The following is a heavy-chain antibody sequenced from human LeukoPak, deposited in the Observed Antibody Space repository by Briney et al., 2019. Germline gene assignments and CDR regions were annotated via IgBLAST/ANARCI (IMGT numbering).Heavy chain of an antibody. J-gene: IGHJ5*02. V-gene: IGHV3-64D*06. Sequence: GGSLRLSCSASGFTFSSYAMHWVRQAPGKGLEYVSAISSNGGSTYYADSVKGRSTISRDNSKNTLYLQMSSLRAEDTAVYYCVKGAGYVWGSYRSPNNWFDPWGQGTLVTVSS. CDR2: ISSNGGST. CDR1: GFTFSSYA. CDR3: VKGAGYVWGSYRSPNNWFDP. D-gene: IGHD3-16*02.